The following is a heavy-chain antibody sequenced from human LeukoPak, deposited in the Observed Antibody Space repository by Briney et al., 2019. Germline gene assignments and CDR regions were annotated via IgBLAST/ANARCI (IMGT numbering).Heavy chain of an antibody. Sequence: PGGSLRLSCAASGFTFSTYGMNWVRQAPGKGLEWVANIKQDGSEKYYVDSVKGRFTISRDNAKNSLYLQMNSLRAEDTAVYYCARLPYYDVLAGTDYWGQGTLVTASS. J-gene: IGHJ4*02. CDR3: ARLPYYDVLAGTDY. CDR1: GFTFSTYG. V-gene: IGHV3-7*01. CDR2: IKQDGSEK. D-gene: IGHD3-9*01.